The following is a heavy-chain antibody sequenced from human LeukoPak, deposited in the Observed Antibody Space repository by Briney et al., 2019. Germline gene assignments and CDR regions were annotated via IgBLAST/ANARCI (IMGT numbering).Heavy chain of an antibody. CDR1: GGSISSYY. CDR3: ARNWRRGWFDP. V-gene: IGHV4-4*07. Sequence: SETLSLTCTVSGGSISSYYWSWIRQPAGKGLEWIGRSYTGGGTNYNPSLKSRVTISEDMSKNQFSLKLSSVTAADTAVYYCARNWRRGWFDPWGQGILVTVSS. J-gene: IGHJ5*02. D-gene: IGHD1-1*01. CDR2: SYTGGGT.